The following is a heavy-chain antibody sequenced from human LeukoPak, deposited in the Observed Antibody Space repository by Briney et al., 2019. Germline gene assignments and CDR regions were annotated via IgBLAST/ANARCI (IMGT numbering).Heavy chain of an antibody. CDR3: ARGAYCSSTSCSKDAFDI. V-gene: IGHV3-30*03. J-gene: IGHJ3*02. CDR2: ISYDGSNK. D-gene: IGHD2-2*01. Sequence: GGSLRLSCAASGFTFSRYSVNWVRQAPGKGLEWVAVISYDGSNKYYADSVKGRFTISRDNSKNTLYLQMNSLRAEDTAVYYCARGAYCSSTSCSKDAFDIWGQGTMVTVSS. CDR1: GFTFSRYS.